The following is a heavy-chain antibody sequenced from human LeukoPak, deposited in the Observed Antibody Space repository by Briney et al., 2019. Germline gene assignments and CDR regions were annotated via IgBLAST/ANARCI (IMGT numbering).Heavy chain of an antibody. V-gene: IGHV4-34*01. J-gene: IGHJ6*02. CDR2: INHSGST. CDR1: GGSFSGYY. CDR3: ARGRTTETTHYYYYHGMDV. D-gene: IGHD4-11*01. Sequence: SETLSLTCAVYGGSFSGYYWSWIRQPPGKGLEWIGEINHSGSTNYNPSLKSRVTISVDTSKNQFSLKLSSVTAADTAVYYCARGRTTETTHYYYYHGMDVWGQGTTVTVSS.